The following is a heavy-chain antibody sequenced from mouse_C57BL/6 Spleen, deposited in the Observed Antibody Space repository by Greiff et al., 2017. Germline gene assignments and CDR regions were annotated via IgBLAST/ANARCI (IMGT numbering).Heavy chain of an antibody. D-gene: IGHD1-1*01. CDR1: GYTFTSYW. V-gene: IGHV1-69*01. J-gene: IGHJ1*03. Sequence: QVQLQQPGAELVMPGASVKLSCKASGYTFTSYWMHWVKQRPGQGLEWIGEIDPSDSYTNYNQKFKGKSTLTVDTSSSTAYMQLSSLTSEDSAVYYCARVYGSRGGYFEVWGTGTTVTVSS. CDR3: ARVYGSRGGYFEV. CDR2: IDPSDSYT.